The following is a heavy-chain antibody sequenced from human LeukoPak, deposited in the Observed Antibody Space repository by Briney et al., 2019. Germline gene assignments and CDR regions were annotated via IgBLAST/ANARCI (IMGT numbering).Heavy chain of an antibody. CDR2: ISGSGGST. CDR3: ARERAIFGVVQYYYGMDV. V-gene: IGHV3-23*01. J-gene: IGHJ6*02. CDR1: GFTFSSYA. D-gene: IGHD3-3*01. Sequence: PGGSLRLSCAASGFTFSSYAMSWVRQAPGKGLEWVSAISGSGGSTYYADSVKGRFTISRDNSKNTLYLQMNSLRAEDTAVYYCARERAIFGVVQYYYGMDVWGQGTTVTVSS.